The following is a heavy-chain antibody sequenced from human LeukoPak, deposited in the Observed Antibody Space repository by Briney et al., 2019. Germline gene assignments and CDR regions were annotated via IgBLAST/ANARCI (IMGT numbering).Heavy chain of an antibody. J-gene: IGHJ3*02. CDR2: ISSSGSTI. CDR1: GFTFSDYY. Sequence: GGSLRLSCAASGFTFSDYYMSWIRQAPGRGLEWVSHISSSGSTIYYADSVKGRFTISRDNAKNSLYLQMNSLRAEDTAVYYCARDENSGSFSMAFDIWGQGTMVTVSS. CDR3: ARDENSGSFSMAFDI. D-gene: IGHD1-26*01. V-gene: IGHV3-11*04.